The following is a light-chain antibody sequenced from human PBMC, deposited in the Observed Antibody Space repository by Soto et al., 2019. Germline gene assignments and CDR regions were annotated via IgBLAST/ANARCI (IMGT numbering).Light chain of an antibody. CDR1: QSVSSN. CDR2: GAS. CDR3: QQYNNWPSWT. Sequence: EILMTQSPATLSVSPGERATLSCRASQSVSSNLAWYQQKPGQAPRLLIYGASTRATGIPARFSGSGSGTEFTLTISSLQSEDFAVYYCQQYNNWPSWTFS. V-gene: IGKV3-15*01. J-gene: IGKJ1*01.